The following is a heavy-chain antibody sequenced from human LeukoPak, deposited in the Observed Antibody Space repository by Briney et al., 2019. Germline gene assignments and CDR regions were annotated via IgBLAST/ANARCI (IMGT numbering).Heavy chain of an antibody. V-gene: IGHV3-30*18. J-gene: IGHJ6*02. CDR3: AKDPLEYDHTPFYYGMDV. Sequence: GGSLRLSCAASGFTFSSYGMHWVRQAPGKGLEWVAVISYDGSNKYYADSVKGRFTISRDNSKNTLYLQMNSLRAEDTAVYYCAKDPLEYDHTPFYYGMDVWSQGTTVTVSS. CDR2: ISYDGSNK. CDR1: GFTFSSYG. D-gene: IGHD1-1*01.